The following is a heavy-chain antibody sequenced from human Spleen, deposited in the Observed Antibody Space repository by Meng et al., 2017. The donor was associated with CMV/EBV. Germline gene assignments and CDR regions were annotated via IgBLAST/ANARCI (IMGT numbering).Heavy chain of an antibody. D-gene: IGHD1-26*01. J-gene: IGHJ6*02. CDR1: GFTFSSYA. V-gene: IGHV3-23*01. Sequence: GESLKISCAASGFTFSSYAMSWVRQAPGKGLEWVSAISGSGGSTYYADSVKGRFTISRDNSKSTLYLQMNSLRAEDTAVYYCARDSPATNYGMDVWGQGTTVTVSS. CDR3: ARDSPATNYGMDV. CDR2: ISGSGGST.